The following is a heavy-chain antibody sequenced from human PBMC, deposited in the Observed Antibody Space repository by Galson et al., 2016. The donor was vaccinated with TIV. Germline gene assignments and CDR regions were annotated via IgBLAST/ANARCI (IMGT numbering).Heavy chain of an antibody. CDR2: ISDGGKT. Sequence: SLRLSCAASGLSVSINYMTWVRQAPGKGLEWVSLISDGGKTYYSDSVKGRFTISRDNSKSTLYLQMNGLRAEDTAVYYCARDRVVDATYYYSYYGMDVWGQGTAVTVSS. CDR3: ARDRVVDATYYYSYYGMDV. D-gene: IGHD1-26*01. CDR1: GLSVSINY. V-gene: IGHV3-66*02. J-gene: IGHJ6*02.